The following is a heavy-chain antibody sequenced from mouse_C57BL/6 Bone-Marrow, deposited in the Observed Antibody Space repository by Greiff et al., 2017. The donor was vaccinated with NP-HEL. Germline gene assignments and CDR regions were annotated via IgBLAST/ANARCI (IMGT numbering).Heavy chain of an antibody. CDR3: AREVYYYGSSHWYFDV. CDR2: INPNNGGT. Sequence: EVQLQQSGPELVKPGASVKIPCKASGYTFTDYNMDWVKQSHGKSLEWIGDINPNNGGTNSNQKFQGKATLTVDKSSSTAYMELRSLTSEDTAVYYCAREVYYYGSSHWYFDVWGTGTTVTVSS. J-gene: IGHJ1*03. D-gene: IGHD1-1*01. CDR1: GYTFTDYN. V-gene: IGHV1-18*01.